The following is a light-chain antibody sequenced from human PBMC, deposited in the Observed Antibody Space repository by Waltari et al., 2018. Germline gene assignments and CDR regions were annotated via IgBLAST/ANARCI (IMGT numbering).Light chain of an antibody. CDR1: LLGVTT. CDR2: DDS. J-gene: IGLJ3*02. V-gene: IGLV3-21*02. Sequence: SVVLIQPPSVSVAPGQTATITCGGHLLGVTTVPWYPQKPGQAPLLVISDDSDRPSGIPGRLSGSNSGNTATLTIDRAEAGDEADYYCQVWDGSNDLWVFGGGTKLTVL. CDR3: QVWDGSNDLWV.